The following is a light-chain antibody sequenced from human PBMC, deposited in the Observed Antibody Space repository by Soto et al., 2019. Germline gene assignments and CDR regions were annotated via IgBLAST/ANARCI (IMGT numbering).Light chain of an antibody. J-gene: IGLJ1*01. CDR2: DDS. CDR1: NIGSYT. CDR3: QVWDSRRDRYD. V-gene: IGLV3-21*02. Sequence: SYELTQPPSVSVAPGQTAWITCGGNNIGSYTVHWYQQRPGQAPVLVVYDDSDRPSGIPERFSGSKSGNTATLTISRVEAGDEADYYCQVWDSRRDRYDFGTGTKLTVL.